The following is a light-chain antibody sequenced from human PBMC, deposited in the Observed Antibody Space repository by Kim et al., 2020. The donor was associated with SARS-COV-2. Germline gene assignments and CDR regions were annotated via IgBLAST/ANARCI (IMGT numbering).Light chain of an antibody. J-gene: IGLJ2*01. V-gene: IGLV3-19*01. CDR1: SLRSYY. Sequence: ALGKPVRITCQGDSLRSYYASWYQQKPGQAPALVVYPKNNRPSGIPDRFSGSSSGNTASLTITGAQAEDEADYYCKSRDTSGDRLVFGGGTQLTVL. CDR3: KSRDTSGDRLV. CDR2: PKN.